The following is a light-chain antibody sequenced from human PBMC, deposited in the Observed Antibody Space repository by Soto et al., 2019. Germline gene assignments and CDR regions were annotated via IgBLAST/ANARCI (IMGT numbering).Light chain of an antibody. CDR1: SGHSYYA. V-gene: IGLV4-69*01. CDR2: LNSDGSH. J-gene: IGLJ1*01. Sequence: QPVLTQSPSASASLGASVKLTCTLSSGHSYYAIAWHQQQPEKGPRYLMKLNSDGSHSKGDGIPDRFSGSSSGAERYLTISSLQSEDEADYYCQTWVTGIYVFGTGTK. CDR3: QTWVTGIYV.